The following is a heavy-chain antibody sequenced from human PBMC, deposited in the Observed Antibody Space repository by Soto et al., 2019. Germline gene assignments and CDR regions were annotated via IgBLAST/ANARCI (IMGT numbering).Heavy chain of an antibody. CDR1: GYSFTSSW. D-gene: IGHD2-15*01. CDR3: ATPVDGLYSAS. J-gene: IGHJ4*02. Sequence: AGQSLKISCMGSGYSFTSSWIGWVRQMPGKGLEWMGIIYPGDSDTRYSPSFQGQVTLSADKSISTAYLQWSSLKASDTAMYFGATPVDGLYSASWGEGTPVSVPQ. V-gene: IGHV5-51*01. CDR2: IYPGDSDT.